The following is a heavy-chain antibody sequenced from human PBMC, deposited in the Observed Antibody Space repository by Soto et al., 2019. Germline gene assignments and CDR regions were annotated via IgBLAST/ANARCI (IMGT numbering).Heavy chain of an antibody. Sequence: QVQLVQSGDEVKKPGYSVKVSCKASGGTFSSYPISWVRQAPGQGLEWMGGTNGNLGTGNYAQKLRGRLTITTDISTTTAYMELRSLTSEDTADYYCARRDSHGYFRYFDNWGQGTLVTVSS. V-gene: IGHV1-69*06. CDR1: GGTFSSYP. CDR3: ARRDSHGYFRYFDN. J-gene: IGHJ4*02. D-gene: IGHD4-17*01. CDR2: TNGNLGTG.